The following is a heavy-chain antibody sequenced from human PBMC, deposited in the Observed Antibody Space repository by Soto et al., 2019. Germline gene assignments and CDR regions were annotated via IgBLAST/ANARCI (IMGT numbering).Heavy chain of an antibody. CDR2: IYYSGSN. D-gene: IGHD3-22*01. CDR3: ARSDYYDSSGWLQAGIDS. J-gene: IGHJ4*02. CDR1: GGSISTYY. Sequence: SETLSLTCTVSGGSISTYYWSWIRQPPGKGLEWIGYIYYSGSNNYNPSLNSRVTISVDPSTNQFSLNLSSVTAADTAVYDGARSDYYDSSGWLQAGIDSWGQGTLVTVSS. V-gene: IGHV4-59*01.